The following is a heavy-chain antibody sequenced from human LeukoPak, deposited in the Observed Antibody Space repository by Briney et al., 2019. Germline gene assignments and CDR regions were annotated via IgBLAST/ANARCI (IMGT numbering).Heavy chain of an antibody. V-gene: IGHV3-23*01. CDR2: ISGSGGST. J-gene: IGHJ2*01. CDR1: GFTFSSYA. D-gene: IGHD3/OR15-3a*01. CDR3: AKWGDFWTGLNNWYFEL. Sequence: NPGGSLRLSCAASGFTFSSYAMSWVRQAPGKGLEWVSAISGSGGSTYYADSVKGRFTISRDNSKNTHYLQMSSLTAEDTAVYYCAKWGDFWTGLNNWYFELWGRGTLVTVSS.